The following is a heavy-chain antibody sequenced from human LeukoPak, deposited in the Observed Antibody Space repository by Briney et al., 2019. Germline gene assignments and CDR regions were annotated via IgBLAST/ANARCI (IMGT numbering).Heavy chain of an antibody. Sequence: GGSLRLSCAASGFTFSGHSMSWVRQAPGQGLEWVSSIYISGDSTFFADSVKGRFTISRDNSKNTVYLQMNSLKAEDPAVYYCARVHYYGSGSYYDMRGPGTLVTVSS. V-gene: IGHV3-23*01. CDR2: IYISGDST. CDR1: GFTFSGHS. CDR3: ARVHYYGSGSYYDM. D-gene: IGHD3-10*01. J-gene: IGHJ4*02.